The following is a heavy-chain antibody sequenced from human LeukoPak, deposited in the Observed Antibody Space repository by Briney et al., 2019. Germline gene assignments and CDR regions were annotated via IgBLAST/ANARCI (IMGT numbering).Heavy chain of an antibody. CDR2: ISDDGSSK. J-gene: IGHJ3*02. D-gene: IGHD2-15*01. CDR1: GFTFSNYA. CDR3: APLYCSGGSCYSDAFDI. Sequence: GRSLRLSCVTSGFTFSNYAMHRVRQAPGKGLEWVAVISDDGSSKYYADSVKGRFTISRDNSKNTLYLQMNSLRAEDTAVYYCAPLYCSGGSCYSDAFDIWGQGTMVTVSS. V-gene: IGHV3-30*04.